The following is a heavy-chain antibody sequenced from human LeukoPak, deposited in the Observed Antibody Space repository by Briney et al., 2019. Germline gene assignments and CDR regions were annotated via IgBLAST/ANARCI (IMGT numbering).Heavy chain of an antibody. Sequence: GGSLRLSCAASGFTVSSNYVSWVRQAPGKGLEWVSVIYSGGSTYYADSVKGRFTISRDNSKNTLYLQMNSLRAEDTAVYYCARSQVVTAMTPTYYFDYWGQGTLVTVSS. V-gene: IGHV3-53*01. CDR3: ARSQVVTAMTPTYYFDY. CDR2: IYSGGST. CDR1: GFTVSSNY. J-gene: IGHJ4*02. D-gene: IGHD2-21*02.